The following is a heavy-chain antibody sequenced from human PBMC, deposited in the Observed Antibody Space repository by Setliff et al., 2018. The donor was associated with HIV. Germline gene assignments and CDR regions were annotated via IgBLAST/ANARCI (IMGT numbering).Heavy chain of an antibody. CDR2: IKQDGSEK. Sequence: PGGSLRLSCAASGFTFSTYWMSWVRQAPGKGLEWVANIKQDGSEKYYADSVKGRFTISRDNSKNTLYLQMNSLRAEDTAVYYCVRALYSGAWYGGDYWGQGTLVTVSS. D-gene: IGHD6-19*01. J-gene: IGHJ4*02. CDR3: VRALYSGAWYGGDY. V-gene: IGHV3-7*01. CDR1: GFTFSTYW.